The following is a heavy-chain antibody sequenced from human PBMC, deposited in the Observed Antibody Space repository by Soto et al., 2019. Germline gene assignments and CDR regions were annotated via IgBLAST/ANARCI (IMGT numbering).Heavy chain of an antibody. CDR1: GGFIISYY. J-gene: IGHJ4*02. V-gene: IGHV4-39*01. Sequence: PSETLSLTCTVSGGFIISYYWDWIRQPPGKGLEWIGSIYYSGSTYYNPSLKSRVTISVDTSKNQFSLKLSSVTAADTAVYYCGRARSGDRRFDSWGQGALVSVSS. CDR3: GRARSGDRRFDS. D-gene: IGHD2-21*02. CDR2: IYYSGST.